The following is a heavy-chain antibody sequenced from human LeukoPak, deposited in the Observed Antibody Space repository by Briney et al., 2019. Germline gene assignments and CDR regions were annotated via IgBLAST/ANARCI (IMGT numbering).Heavy chain of an antibody. J-gene: IGHJ6*02. V-gene: IGHV3-21*01. D-gene: IGHD2-2*02. CDR3: ASLVVPAAISYYYYGMDV. CDR2: ISSSSSYI. CDR1: GFTFSSYS. Sequence: GGSLRLSCAASGFTFSSYSMNWVRQAPGKGLERVSSISSSSSYIYYADSVKGRFTISRDNAKNSLYLQMNSLRAEDTAVYYCASLVVPAAISYYYYGMDVWGQGTTVTVSS.